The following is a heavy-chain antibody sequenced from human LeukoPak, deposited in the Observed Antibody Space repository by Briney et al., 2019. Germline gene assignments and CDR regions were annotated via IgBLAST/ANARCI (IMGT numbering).Heavy chain of an antibody. CDR3: ARGRGCSSTSCYTNWFDP. V-gene: IGHV1-2*02. D-gene: IGHD2-2*02. J-gene: IGHJ5*02. CDR1: GYTFTGYY. Sequence: ASVKVSCKASGYTFTGYYMHWVRQAPGQGLEWMGWINPNGGGTNYAQKFQGRVTMTRDTSISTAYMELSRLRSDDTAVYYCARGRGCSSTSCYTNWFDPWGQGTLVTVSS. CDR2: INPNGGGT.